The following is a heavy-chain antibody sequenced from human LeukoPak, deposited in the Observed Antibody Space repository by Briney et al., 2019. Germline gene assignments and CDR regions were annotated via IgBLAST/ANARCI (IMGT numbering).Heavy chain of an antibody. CDR3: ARVSSSGWITDAFDI. Sequence: GGSLRLSCAASGFTFSSYEMNWVRQAPGKGLEWVSYISSSGSTIYYADSVKGRFTISRDNAKNSLYLQMNSLRAEDTAVYYCARVSSSGWITDAFDIWGQGTMVTVSS. CDR2: ISSSGSTI. J-gene: IGHJ3*02. D-gene: IGHD6-19*01. CDR1: GFTFSSYE. V-gene: IGHV3-48*03.